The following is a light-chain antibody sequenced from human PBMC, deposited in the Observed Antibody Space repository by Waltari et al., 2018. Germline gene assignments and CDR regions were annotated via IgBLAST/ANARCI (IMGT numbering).Light chain of an antibody. Sequence: SFELTQPPSLSVSPGQTASITCSGDALSKQYVHWHQQMPGLAPVLVIYKDSERPSGIPELFTCSSSGTTVTLTISGVQAEDEADYYCQSADSSGSVVFGGGTKLTVL. CDR2: KDS. V-gene: IGLV3-25*03. CDR3: QSADSSGSVV. CDR1: ALSKQY. J-gene: IGLJ2*01.